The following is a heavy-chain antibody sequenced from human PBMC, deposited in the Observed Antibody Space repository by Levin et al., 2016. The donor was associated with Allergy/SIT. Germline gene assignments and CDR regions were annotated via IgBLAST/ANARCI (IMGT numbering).Heavy chain of an antibody. CDR3: ARAPTFVVVPAVFDY. Sequence: SETLSLTCTVSGGSISSSSYYWGWIRQPPGKGLEWIGSIYYSGSTYYNPSLKSRVTISVDTSKNQFSLKLSSVTAADTAVYYCARAPTFVVVPAVFDYWGQGTLVTVSS. CDR1: GGSISSSSYY. V-gene: IGHV4-39*01. D-gene: IGHD2-2*01. J-gene: IGHJ4*02. CDR2: IYYSGST.